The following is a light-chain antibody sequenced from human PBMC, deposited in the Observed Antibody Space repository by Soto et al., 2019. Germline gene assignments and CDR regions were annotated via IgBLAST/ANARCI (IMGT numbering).Light chain of an antibody. CDR3: SSYTNSSTVV. J-gene: IGLJ2*01. V-gene: IGLV2-14*01. Sequence: QSALTQPASVSGSPGQSITISCTGTSSAVGTYNSVSWYQQHPGKAPTVMSYDVSSRPSGISNSISGSKSGTTASLTISGHQAEDEADYFCSSYTNSSTVVFGGGTKLTVL. CDR1: SSAVGTYNS. CDR2: DVS.